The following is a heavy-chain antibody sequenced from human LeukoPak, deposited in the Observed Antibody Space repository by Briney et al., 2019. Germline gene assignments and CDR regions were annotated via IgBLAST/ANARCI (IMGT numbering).Heavy chain of an antibody. J-gene: IGHJ4*02. CDR2: ISSSSSYI. CDR3: ARGGYSYGLYYFDY. V-gene: IGHV3-21*01. CDR1: GFTFSIYS. Sequence: GGSLRLSCAASGFTFSIYSMNWVRQAPGKGLEWVSSISSSSSYIYYADSVKGRFTISRDNAKNSLYLQMNSVRAEDTAVYYYARGGYSYGLYYFDYWGQGTLVTVSS. D-gene: IGHD5-18*01.